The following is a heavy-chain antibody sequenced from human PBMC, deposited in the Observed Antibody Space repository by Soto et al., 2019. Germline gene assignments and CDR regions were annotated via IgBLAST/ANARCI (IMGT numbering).Heavy chain of an antibody. D-gene: IGHD5-18*01. CDR1: GYTFTSYA. Sequence: QVQLVQSGAEVKKPGASVKVSCKASGYTFTSYAMHWVRQAPGQRLEWMGWINAGNGNTKYSQKFQGRVTITRDTSASTADMELSSLRSEDTAVYYCVRGNTAMALDAFDIWGQGTMVTVSS. J-gene: IGHJ3*02. CDR2: INAGNGNT. V-gene: IGHV1-3*01. CDR3: VRGNTAMALDAFDI.